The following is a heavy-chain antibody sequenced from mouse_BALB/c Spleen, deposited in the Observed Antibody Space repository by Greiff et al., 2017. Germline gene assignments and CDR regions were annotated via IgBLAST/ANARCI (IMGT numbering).Heavy chain of an antibody. CDR2: INPYNGDT. Sequence: VHVKQSGPELVKPGASVKISCKASGYSFTGYFMNWVKQSHGKSLEWIGRINPYNGDTFYNQKFKGKATLTVDKSSSTAHMELLSLTSEDSAVYYCGSYYGSSPFAYWGQGTLVTVSA. CDR1: GYSFTGYF. J-gene: IGHJ3*01. D-gene: IGHD1-1*01. V-gene: IGHV1-37*01. CDR3: GSYYGSSPFAY.